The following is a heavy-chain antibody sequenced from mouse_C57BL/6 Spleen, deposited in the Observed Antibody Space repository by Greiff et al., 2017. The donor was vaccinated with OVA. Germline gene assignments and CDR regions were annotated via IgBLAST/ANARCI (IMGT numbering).Heavy chain of an antibody. CDR2: INPSNGGT. J-gene: IGHJ2*01. CDR3: ARGFITTVVAHYFDY. CDR1: GYTFTSYW. D-gene: IGHD1-1*01. V-gene: IGHV1-53*01. Sequence: QVQLKQPGTELVKPGASVKLSCKASGYTFTSYWMHWVKQRPGQGLEWIGNINPSNGGTNYNEKFKSKATLTVDKSSSTAYMQLSSLTSEDSAVYYCARGFITTVVAHYFDYWGQGTTLTVSS.